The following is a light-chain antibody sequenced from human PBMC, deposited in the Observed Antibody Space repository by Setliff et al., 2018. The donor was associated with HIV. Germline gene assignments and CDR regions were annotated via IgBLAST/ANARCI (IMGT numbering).Light chain of an antibody. V-gene: IGKV4-1*01. Sequence: DIVMTQSPDSLALSLGERATIDCKASQSVLSTSNNKNYLAWYQRKAGHPPKLLIYWASTRESGVPERFSGSGSGTDFTLTISSLQVEDVAVYYCQQYYSFPRTFGQGTKVDI. CDR3: QQYYSFPRT. CDR2: WAS. CDR1: QSVLSTSNNKNY. J-gene: IGKJ1*01.